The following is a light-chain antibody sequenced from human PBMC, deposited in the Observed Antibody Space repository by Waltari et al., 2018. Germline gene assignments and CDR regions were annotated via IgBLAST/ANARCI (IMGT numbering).Light chain of an antibody. Sequence: EVVMTQSPDTLSVSPGGRAPLSCRASQSIATNLAWYQQRRGQAPRLLIFDASTRATSISGRFSCSGSGKEFTLTISSLQSDDSAGYYCQQYNRWPPITFGPGTRLAI. J-gene: IGKJ5*01. CDR2: DAS. V-gene: IGKV3-15*01. CDR3: QQYNRWPPIT. CDR1: QSIATN.